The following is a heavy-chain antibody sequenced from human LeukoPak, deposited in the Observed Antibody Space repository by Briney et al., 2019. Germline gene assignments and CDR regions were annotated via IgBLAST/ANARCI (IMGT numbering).Heavy chain of an antibody. Sequence: GGSLRLSCADSGFTFSSYAMSWVRQAPGKGLEWVSAISAGGGTTYYADSVKGRFTISRDKSKNTLYLQMNSLRAEDTAVYYCAKGYYYGSGSFRWFDPWGQGTLATVSS. V-gene: IGHV3-23*01. CDR3: AKGYYYGSGSFRWFDP. J-gene: IGHJ5*02. CDR1: GFTFSSYA. D-gene: IGHD3-10*01. CDR2: ISAGGGTT.